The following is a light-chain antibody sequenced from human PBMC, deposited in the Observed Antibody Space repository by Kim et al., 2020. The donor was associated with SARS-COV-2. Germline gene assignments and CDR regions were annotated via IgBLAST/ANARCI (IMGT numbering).Light chain of an antibody. V-gene: IGKV1-39*01. CDR1: QSISRF. Sequence: ASIGDRVTITCRASQSISRFFNWYQQKPGEAPKLLLYGAFSLQRGVPSRFSGSGSGTDFTLTISSLQPEDSATYYCQQSFSTPPTFGQGTKVEIK. J-gene: IGKJ1*01. CDR2: GAF. CDR3: QQSFSTPPT.